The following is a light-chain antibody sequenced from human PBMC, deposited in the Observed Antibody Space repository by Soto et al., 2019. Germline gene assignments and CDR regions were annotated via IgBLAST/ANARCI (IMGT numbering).Light chain of an antibody. Sequence: QAVVTQPPSASGTPGQRVTISCSGSISNIGSNFIYWYQQLPGTAPKLLIYRNNERPSGVPDRFSGSKSGTSASLAISGLRSEDEADYLCAAWDDSLSGVVFGGGTKLTVL. CDR2: RNN. CDR3: AAWDDSLSGVV. CDR1: ISNIGSNF. J-gene: IGLJ2*01. V-gene: IGLV1-47*01.